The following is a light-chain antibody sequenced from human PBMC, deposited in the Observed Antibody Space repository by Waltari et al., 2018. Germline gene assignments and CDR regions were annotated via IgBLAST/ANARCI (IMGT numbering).Light chain of an antibody. CDR1: QSVSSY. V-gene: IGKV3-11*01. J-gene: IGKJ4*01. Sequence: DIVFTQSPATLSLSPGERATLSCRASQSVSSYLAWYQQKPGQAPRPLMYDASTRATGITARFSGSGSGTDFTLTISSLEPEDFAVYYCQQRSNWLTFGGGTKVEIK. CDR2: DAS. CDR3: QQRSNWLT.